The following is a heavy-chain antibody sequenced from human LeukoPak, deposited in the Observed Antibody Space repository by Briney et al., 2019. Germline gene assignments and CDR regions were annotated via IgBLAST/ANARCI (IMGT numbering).Heavy chain of an antibody. J-gene: IGHJ3*02. V-gene: IGHV1-24*01. CDR3: ATSDPTDEILTGPGAFDI. CDR2: FDPEDGEI. Sequence: ASVKVSCKAAGYTLTELYMHWVRQAPGKGLEWMGGFDPEDGEIVYAQKFQGRVAMTEDTSTDTAYMEVSGLRSEDTAIYYCATSDPTDEILTGPGAFDIWGQGTMVTVSS. CDR1: GYTLTELY. D-gene: IGHD3-9*01.